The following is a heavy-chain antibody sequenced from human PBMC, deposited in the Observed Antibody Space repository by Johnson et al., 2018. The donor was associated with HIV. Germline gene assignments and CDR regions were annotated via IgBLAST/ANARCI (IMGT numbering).Heavy chain of an antibody. CDR1: GFTVSSNY. Sequence: VQLVESGGGLVQPGGSLRLSCAASGFTVSSNYMSWVRQAPGKGLEWVSVIYSGGSTYYADSVKGRFTISRDNSKNTLYLQMNSLGAEETAVYYCARGGYSSGWVYAFDIWGQGTMVTVSS. CDR2: IYSGGST. D-gene: IGHD6-19*01. J-gene: IGHJ3*02. CDR3: ARGGYSSGWVYAFDI. V-gene: IGHV3-66*01.